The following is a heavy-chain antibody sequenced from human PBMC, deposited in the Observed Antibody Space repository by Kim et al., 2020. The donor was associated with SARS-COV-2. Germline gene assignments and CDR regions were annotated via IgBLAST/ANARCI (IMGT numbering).Heavy chain of an antibody. Sequence: VKGRSTIPKANTKNTLFLQMNSLRAEDTAVYYCAKDGRVIVGVAGSLLDYWGQGTLVTVSS. V-gene: IGHV3-23*01. CDR3: AKDGRVIVGVAGSLLDY. D-gene: IGHD3-3*01. J-gene: IGHJ4*02.